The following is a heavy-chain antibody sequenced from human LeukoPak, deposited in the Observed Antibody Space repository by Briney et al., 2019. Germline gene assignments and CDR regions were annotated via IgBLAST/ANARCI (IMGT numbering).Heavy chain of an antibody. D-gene: IGHD3-22*01. V-gene: IGHV3-66*01. CDR1: GFTFSSYA. Sequence: GGSLRLSCAASGFTFSSYAMSWVRQAPGKGLEWVSVIYSGGSTYYADSVKGRFTISRDNSKNTLYLQMNSLRAEDTAVYYCASVSPYYYDSSGYGSPDYWGQGTLVTVSS. CDR3: ASVSPYYYDSSGYGSPDY. J-gene: IGHJ4*02. CDR2: IYSGGST.